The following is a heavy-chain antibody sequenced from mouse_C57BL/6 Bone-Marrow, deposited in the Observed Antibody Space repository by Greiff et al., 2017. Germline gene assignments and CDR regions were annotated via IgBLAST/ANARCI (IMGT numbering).Heavy chain of an antibody. J-gene: IGHJ4*01. CDR2: ISSGSSTI. CDR3: ARQGNYVAMDY. D-gene: IGHD1-1*01. CDR1: GFTFSDYG. V-gene: IGHV5-17*01. Sequence: EVQLMESGGGLVKPGGSLKLSCAASGFTFSDYGMHWVRQAPEKGLEWVAYISSGSSTIYYADTVKGRFTISRDNAKNTLFLQMTSLRSEDTAMYYCARQGNYVAMDYWGQGTSVTVSS.